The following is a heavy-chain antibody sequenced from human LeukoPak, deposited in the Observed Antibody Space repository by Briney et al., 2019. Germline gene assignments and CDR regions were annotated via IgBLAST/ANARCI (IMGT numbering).Heavy chain of an antibody. Sequence: VASVKVSCKASGYIFTGYYMHWVRQAPGQGLEWMGWINPSSGGTNYAQKFQGRVTMTRDTSISTAYMELSRLRSDDTAVYYCARAAYDSNWFDPWGQGTLVTVSS. CDR1: GYIFTGYY. V-gene: IGHV1-2*02. CDR3: ARAAYDSNWFDP. J-gene: IGHJ5*02. D-gene: IGHD2-21*01. CDR2: INPSSGGT.